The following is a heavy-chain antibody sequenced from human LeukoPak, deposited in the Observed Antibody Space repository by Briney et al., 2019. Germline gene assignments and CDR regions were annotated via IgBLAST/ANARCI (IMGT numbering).Heavy chain of an antibody. CDR2: IIPIFGTA. CDR3: AKLGGDHRGPFDI. Sequence: SVKVSCKASGGTFSSYAISWVRQAPGQGLEWMGGIIPIFGTANYAQKFQGRVTITAGESTSTAYMELSSLRSEDTAVYYCAKLGGDHRGPFDIWGQGTMVTVSS. D-gene: IGHD4-23*01. CDR1: GGTFSSYA. V-gene: IGHV1-69*13. J-gene: IGHJ3*02.